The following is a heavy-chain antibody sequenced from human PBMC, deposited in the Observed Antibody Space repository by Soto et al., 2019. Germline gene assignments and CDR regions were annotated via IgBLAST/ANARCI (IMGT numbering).Heavy chain of an antibody. V-gene: IGHV3-15*01. CDR1: GFAFTNAW. CDR2: IRSQIDGGTT. J-gene: IGHJ4*02. D-gene: IGHD4-17*01. CDR3: TTVAYGEYVSDY. Sequence: EVELVESGGVLVKPGGSLRLSCAASGFAFTNAWMTWVRQAPGKALEWVGRIRSQIDGGTTDYAAPVKGRFTISRDDSKNSLYLQMNSLNTEDTAVYYCTTVAYGEYVSDYWGQGPLVTVSS.